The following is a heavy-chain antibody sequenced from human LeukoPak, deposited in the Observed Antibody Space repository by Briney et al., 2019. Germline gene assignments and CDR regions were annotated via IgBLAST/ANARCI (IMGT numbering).Heavy chain of an antibody. CDR3: AREMATITSDY. J-gene: IGHJ4*02. Sequence: PGGSLRLSCAASAFTFSSYWMHWVRQAPGKVLVWVARINSDGSRTSYADSVKGRFTISRDNAKNTLYLQMNSLRAEDTAVYYCAREMATITSDYWGQGTLVTVSS. D-gene: IGHD5-24*01. CDR1: AFTFSSYW. CDR2: INSDGSRT. V-gene: IGHV3-74*01.